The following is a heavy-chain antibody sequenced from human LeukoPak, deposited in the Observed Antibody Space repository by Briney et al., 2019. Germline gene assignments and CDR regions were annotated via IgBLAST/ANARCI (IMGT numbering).Heavy chain of an antibody. J-gene: IGHJ6*02. D-gene: IGHD6-6*01. CDR2: IYYSGSA. CDR3: ARMRVAARPGSLGYYYGMDV. Sequence: SETLSLTCTVSGGSISSGGYYWSWIRQPPGKGLEWIGYIYYSGSANYNPSLKSRVTISVDTSKNQFSLKLSSVTAADTAVYYCARMRVAARPGSLGYYYGMDVWGQGTTVTVSS. CDR1: GGSISSGGYY. V-gene: IGHV4-61*08.